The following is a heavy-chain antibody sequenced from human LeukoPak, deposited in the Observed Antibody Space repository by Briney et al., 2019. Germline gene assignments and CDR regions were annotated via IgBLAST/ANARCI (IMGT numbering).Heavy chain of an antibody. CDR3: ERERDYDILSGYYGYYYGMDV. Sequence: GASVKVSCKTSGYTFTSYGISWVRQAPGQGLEWMGWINAYNGNTNYAQKFQGRVTITTDTSTSTAYMELRSLRSDDPAVNYCERERDYDILSGYYGYYYGMDVWGKGTTVTVSS. CDR1: GYTFTSYG. J-gene: IGHJ6*04. V-gene: IGHV1-18*04. CDR2: INAYNGNT. D-gene: IGHD3-9*01.